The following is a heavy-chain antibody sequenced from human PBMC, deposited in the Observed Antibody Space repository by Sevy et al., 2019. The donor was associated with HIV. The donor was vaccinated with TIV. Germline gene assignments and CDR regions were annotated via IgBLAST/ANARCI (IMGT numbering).Heavy chain of an antibody. D-gene: IGHD1-1*01. J-gene: IGHJ6*02. CDR2: IKSKAEGDTT. V-gene: IGHV3-15*01. Sequence: GGSLRLSCAVSGLTFSDAWMSWVRQAPGKGLEWVGGIKSKAEGDTTDYAEPWRGRFSISRDDSNKTVYLQMNSLKTEDTAVYYGTHDANYYYGMAVWGQGTTVTVSS. CDR1: GLTFSDAW. CDR3: THDANYYYGMAV.